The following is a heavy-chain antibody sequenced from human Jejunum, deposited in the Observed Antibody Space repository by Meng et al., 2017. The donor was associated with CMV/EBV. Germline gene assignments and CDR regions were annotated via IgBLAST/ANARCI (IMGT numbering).Heavy chain of an antibody. Sequence: SGFTFSSYRSHEMPEVPGKGLTVVSRIDQDGSGATSPPSLPSLFLLSRENAKNTLYLQMNSLRVDDSAVYYCARIVVSPGGGFAYWGQGALVTVSS. CDR2: IDQDGSGA. CDR1: GFTFSSYR. V-gene: IGHV3-74*03. CDR3: ARIVVSPGGGFAY. D-gene: IGHD4-23*01. J-gene: IGHJ4*02.